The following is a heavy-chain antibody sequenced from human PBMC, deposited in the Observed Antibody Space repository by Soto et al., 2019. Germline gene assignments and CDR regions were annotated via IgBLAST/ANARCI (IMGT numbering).Heavy chain of an antibody. J-gene: IGHJ5*02. V-gene: IGHV1-3*01. CDR3: ARDLRSTYYYGSGSYYPFGWFDP. D-gene: IGHD3-10*01. CDR2: INAGNGNT. Sequence: GASVKVSCKASGYTFTSYAMHWVRQAPGQRLEWMGWINAGNGNTKYSQKFQGRVTITRDTSASTAYMELSSLRSEDTAVYYCARDLRSTYYYGSGSYYPFGWFDPWGQGTLVTVS. CDR1: GYTFTSYA.